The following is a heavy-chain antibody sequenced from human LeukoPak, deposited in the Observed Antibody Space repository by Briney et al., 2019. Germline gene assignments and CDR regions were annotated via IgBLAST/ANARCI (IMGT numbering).Heavy chain of an antibody. J-gene: IGHJ3*02. Sequence: GASVKVSCKASGYTFTSYDINWVRQATGQGLEWMGWMNPNSGNTGYAQKFQGRVTMTRNTSISTAYMELSSLRSEDTAVYCCARVYDYVWGSYRYNPDAFDIWGQGTMVTVSS. CDR1: GYTFTSYD. D-gene: IGHD3-16*02. CDR3: ARVYDYVWGSYRYNPDAFDI. CDR2: MNPNSGNT. V-gene: IGHV1-8*01.